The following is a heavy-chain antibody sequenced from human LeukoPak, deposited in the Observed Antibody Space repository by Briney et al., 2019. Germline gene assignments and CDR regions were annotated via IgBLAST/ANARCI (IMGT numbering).Heavy chain of an antibody. J-gene: IGHJ3*02. CDR3: AKGPWDLPHAFDI. V-gene: IGHV3-23*01. CDR1: GFTFSSYA. Sequence: GGSLRLSCAASGFTFSSYAMSWVRQAPGKGLECVSTMTGSGSITRYADSVKGRSIISRDNSKNTLYLQMNSLRAEDTAIYYCAKGPWDLPHAFDIWGLGTMVTVSS. D-gene: IGHD1-26*01. CDR2: MTGSGSIT.